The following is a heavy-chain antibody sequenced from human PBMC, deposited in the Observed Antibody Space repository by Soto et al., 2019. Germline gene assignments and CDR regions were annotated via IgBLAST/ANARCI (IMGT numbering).Heavy chain of an antibody. J-gene: IGHJ4*02. CDR1: GFTFSSYA. D-gene: IGHD3-22*01. CDR3: AKRGYYYDSSGYCDY. Sequence: PGGSLRLSCAASGFTFSSYAMSWVRQAPGKGLEWVSAISGSGGSTYYADSVKGRFTISRDNSKNTLYLQMNSLRAEDTAVYYCAKRGYYYDSSGYCDYWGQGTLVTVSS. V-gene: IGHV3-23*01. CDR2: ISGSGGST.